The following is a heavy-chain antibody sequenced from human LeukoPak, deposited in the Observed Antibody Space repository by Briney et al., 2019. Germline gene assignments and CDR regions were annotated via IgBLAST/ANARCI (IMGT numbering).Heavy chain of an antibody. V-gene: IGHV1-8*01. CDR2: MNPNSGNT. CDR3: ARVFGDSSSWWY. J-gene: IGHJ4*02. Sequence: GESLKISCKGSGYTFTSYDINWVRQATGQGLEWMGWMNPNSGNTGYAQKFQGRVTMTRNTSISTAYMELSSLRSEDTAVYYCARVFGDSSSWWYWGQGTLVTVSS. D-gene: IGHD6-13*01. CDR1: GYTFTSYD.